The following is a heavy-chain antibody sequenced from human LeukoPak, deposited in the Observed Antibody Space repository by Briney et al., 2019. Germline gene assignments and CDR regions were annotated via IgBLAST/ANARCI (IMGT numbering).Heavy chain of an antibody. V-gene: IGHV3-48*04. CDR1: GFTFSSYS. D-gene: IGHD3-3*01. CDR3: ARPDTIFGVVMTG. CDR2: ISSSSTI. J-gene: IGHJ4*02. Sequence: GGSLRLSCAASGFTFSSYSMNWVRQAPGKGLEWVSYISSSSTIYYADSVKGRFTISRGNAKNSLYLQMNSLRAEDTAVYYCARPDTIFGVVMTGWGQGTLVTVSS.